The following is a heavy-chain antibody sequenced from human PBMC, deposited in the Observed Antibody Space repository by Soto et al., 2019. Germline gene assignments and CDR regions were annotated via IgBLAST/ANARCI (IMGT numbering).Heavy chain of an antibody. J-gene: IGHJ4*02. CDR2: IDPSDSST. V-gene: IGHV5-10-1*01. CDR1: GFSFTSYW. CDR3: ARGVKMATPHRYYFDY. D-gene: IGHD5-12*01. Sequence: GESLKISCQGSGFSFTSYWITWVRQVPGRGLEWMARIDPSDSSTNYSPSFRGHVSISADRSINTAYLQWSSLKASDTAIYYCARGVKMATPHRYYFDYWGQGTLVTVSS.